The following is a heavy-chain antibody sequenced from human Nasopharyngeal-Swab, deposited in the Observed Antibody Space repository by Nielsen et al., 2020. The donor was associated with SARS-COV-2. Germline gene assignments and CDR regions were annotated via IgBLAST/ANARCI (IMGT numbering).Heavy chain of an antibody. CDR3: AKDMGTVTAGLGY. Sequence: GGSLRLSCAASGFTFDDYAMHWVRQAPGKGPEWVSGILRESGTIGYADSVRGRFTISRDNAKDSLYLEMNSLRPEDTALYYCAKDMGTVTAGLGYWGQGTLVTVSA. D-gene: IGHD2-21*02. J-gene: IGHJ4*02. V-gene: IGHV3-9*01. CDR2: ILRESGTI. CDR1: GFTFDDYA.